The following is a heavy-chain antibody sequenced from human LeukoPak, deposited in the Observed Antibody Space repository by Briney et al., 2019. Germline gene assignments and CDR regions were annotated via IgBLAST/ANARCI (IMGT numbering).Heavy chain of an antibody. CDR1: GFTFSDYY. Sequence: PGGSLRLSCAASGFTFSDYYMSWIRQTPGKGLEWVSYISSGGGTIYYADSVKGRFTISRDNAKNSLRLQMNSLRAEDTAVYYCARAGRKYYYDSSGNRRPNFYFYYMDVWGKGTTITISS. D-gene: IGHD3-22*01. J-gene: IGHJ6*03. CDR3: ARAGRKYYYDSSGNRRPNFYFYYMDV. CDR2: ISSGGGTI. V-gene: IGHV3-11*01.